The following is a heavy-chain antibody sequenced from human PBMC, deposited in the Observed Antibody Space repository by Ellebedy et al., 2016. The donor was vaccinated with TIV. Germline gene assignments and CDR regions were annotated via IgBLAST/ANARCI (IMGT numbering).Heavy chain of an antibody. J-gene: IGHJ6*02. Sequence: ASVKVSCKASGYTFTSYGISWVRQAPGQGLEWMGWISAYNGNTNYAQKLQGRVTMTTDTSTNTAYMELRSLRSDDTAVYYCARDAAYGSGPTYGMDVWGQGTTVTVSS. CDR1: GYTFTSYG. CDR3: ARDAAYGSGPTYGMDV. V-gene: IGHV1-18*01. CDR2: ISAYNGNT. D-gene: IGHD3-10*01.